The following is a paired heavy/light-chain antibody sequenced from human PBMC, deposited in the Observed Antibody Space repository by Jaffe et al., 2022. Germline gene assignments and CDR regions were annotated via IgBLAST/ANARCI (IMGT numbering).Light chain of an antibody. Sequence: QSALTQPASVSGSPGQSITISCTGTSSDVGGYNYVSWYQQHPGKAPKLMISEVSNRPSGVSSRFSGSKSGNTASLTISGLQAEDEADYYCSSFTSRSTLVFGGGTKLTVL. J-gene: IGLJ2*01. V-gene: IGLV2-14*01. CDR3: SSFTSRSTLV. CDR2: EVS. CDR1: SSDVGGYNY.
Heavy chain of an antibody. Sequence: EVHLLESGGGFVKTGGSLRLSCAASGFTFTSYSISWVRQAPGKGLEWVSVMSGTGGTIYYTDSVKGRFTISRDNSKNTVYLQMNSLRAEDTAIYYCAKTPSHGRGAYYDYWGQGTLVTVSS. CDR1: GFTFTSYS. D-gene: IGHD3-22*01. V-gene: IGHV3-23*01. CDR3: AKTPSHGRGAYYDY. CDR2: MSGTGGTI. J-gene: IGHJ4*02.